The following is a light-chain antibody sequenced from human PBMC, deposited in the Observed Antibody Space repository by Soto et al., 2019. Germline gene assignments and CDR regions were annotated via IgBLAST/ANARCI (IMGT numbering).Light chain of an antibody. J-gene: IGKJ3*01. CDR1: QSVSSN. CDR2: GAS. Sequence: EIVMTQSPATLSVSPGERATLSCRASQSVSSNLAWYQQKPGQSPRLLIYGASTRATAIPARFSGSGSGTEFTLTISSLQSEDFAVYYCQQYDNWPGGTFGPGTKVDIK. CDR3: QQYDNWPGGT. V-gene: IGKV3-15*01.